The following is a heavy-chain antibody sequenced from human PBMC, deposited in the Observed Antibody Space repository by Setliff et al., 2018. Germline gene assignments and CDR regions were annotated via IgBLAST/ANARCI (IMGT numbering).Heavy chain of an antibody. CDR2: VYNTGTT. D-gene: IGHD6-25*01. CDR1: GASISSSRDY. Sequence: SETLSLTCTVSGASISSSRDYWGWIRQSPGKGLEWIGRVYNTGTTNYNPSLKSRVTISISADTSNKSFSLNLFSVTAADTAVYYCVGRDFSGGDSWGHGTLVTVSS. J-gene: IGHJ5*01. V-gene: IGHV4-39*02. CDR3: VGRDFSGGDS.